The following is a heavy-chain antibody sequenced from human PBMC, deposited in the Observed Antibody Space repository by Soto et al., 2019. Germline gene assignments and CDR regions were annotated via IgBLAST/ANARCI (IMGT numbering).Heavy chain of an antibody. CDR2: IYHSGST. D-gene: IGHD3-22*01. J-gene: IGHJ5*02. V-gene: IGHV4-30-4*01. CDR1: GGSISSGDYY. Sequence: SETLSLTCTVSGGSISSGDYYWSWIRQPPGKGLEWIGYIYHSGSTYYNPSLKSRVTISVDTSKNQFSLKLSSVTAADAAVYYCAREDSSGYYRAWGQGTLVTVSS. CDR3: AREDSSGYYRA.